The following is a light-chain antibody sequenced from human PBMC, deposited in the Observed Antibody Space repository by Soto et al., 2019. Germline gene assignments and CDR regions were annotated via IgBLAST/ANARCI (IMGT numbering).Light chain of an antibody. J-gene: IGLJ1*01. V-gene: IGLV2-14*01. CDR2: DVS. CDR1: NSDFGGYNY. Sequence: QSALTQPASVSGSPGQSITISCTESNSDFGGYNYVSWYQQHPGKAPKLIIFDVSNRPSGVSNRFSGSKSGNTASLTISGLLADDEADYYCSSSTTSSAPYVFGTGTKVTVL. CDR3: SSSTTSSAPYV.